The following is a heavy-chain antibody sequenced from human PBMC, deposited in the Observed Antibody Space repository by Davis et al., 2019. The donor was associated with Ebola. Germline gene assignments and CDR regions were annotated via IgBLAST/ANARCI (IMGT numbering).Heavy chain of an antibody. CDR3: ASHIDLVGGLEV. CDR2: IYSGGST. CDR1: GFTVSSNY. V-gene: IGHV3-53*05. J-gene: IGHJ6*03. Sequence: GESLKISCAASGFTVSSNYMSWVRQAPGKGLEWVSVIYSGGSTYYADSVKGRFTISRDNAQNSLYLQMNSLRDEDTALYYCASHIDLVGGLEVWGKGTTVTVS. D-gene: IGHD2-15*01.